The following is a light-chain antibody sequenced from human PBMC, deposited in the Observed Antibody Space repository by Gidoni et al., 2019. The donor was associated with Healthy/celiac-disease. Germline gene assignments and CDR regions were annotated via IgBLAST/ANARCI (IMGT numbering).Light chain of an antibody. CDR2: DAS. J-gene: IGKJ4*01. CDR1: QSVSSY. Sequence: EIVLTQSPATLSWSPGERATLSCRASQSVSSYLAWYQQKPGQAPRLLIYDASNRATGIPARFSGSGSGTDFTLTISSLEPEDFAVYYCQQRSNWPCTFGGGTKVEIK. V-gene: IGKV3-11*01. CDR3: QQRSNWPCT.